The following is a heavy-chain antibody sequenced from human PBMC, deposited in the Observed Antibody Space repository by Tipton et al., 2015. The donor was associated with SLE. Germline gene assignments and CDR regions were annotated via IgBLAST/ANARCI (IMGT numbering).Heavy chain of an antibody. CDR3: ARRDGGGYFDL. J-gene: IGHJ2*01. V-gene: IGHV4-31*03. CDR1: GGSISSGGHY. Sequence: TPSLTCTVSGGSISSGGHYWSWIRQHPGKGLEWIGYIYYSGSTFYNPSLNSRVTISVDTSKNQFSLKLTSVTAADTAVYYCARRDGGGYFDLWGRGSLVTVSS. D-gene: IGHD3-16*01. CDR2: IYYSGST.